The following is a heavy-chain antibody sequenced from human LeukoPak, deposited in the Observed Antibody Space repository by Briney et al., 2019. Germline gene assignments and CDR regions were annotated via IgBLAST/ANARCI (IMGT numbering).Heavy chain of an antibody. V-gene: IGHV3-30*04. CDR3: ARDNDPDYSSSPGWFDL. CDR1: GFTFSSYS. CDR2: ISYDGINK. D-gene: IGHD3-22*01. Sequence: GGSLRLSCAASGFTFSSYSMHWVRQAPGKGLDWVAVISYDGINKYYADSVKGRFTISRDNSKNTLYLQMNSLRAEDTAVYYCARDNDPDYSSSPGWFDLWGQGTLVTVSS. J-gene: IGHJ5*02.